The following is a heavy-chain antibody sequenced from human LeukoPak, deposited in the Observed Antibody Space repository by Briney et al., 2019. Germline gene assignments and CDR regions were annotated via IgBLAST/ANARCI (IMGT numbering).Heavy chain of an antibody. CDR1: GGSFSGYY. Sequence: SETLSFTCAVYGGSFSGYYWSWIRQPPGKGLEWIGEINHSGSTNYNPSLKSRVTISVDTSKNQFSLKLSSVTAADTAVYYCARQYYDSSGYYLYYYYYYYMDVWGKGTTVTISS. J-gene: IGHJ6*03. CDR3: ARQYYDSSGYYLYYYYYYYMDV. D-gene: IGHD3-22*01. CDR2: INHSGST. V-gene: IGHV4-34*01.